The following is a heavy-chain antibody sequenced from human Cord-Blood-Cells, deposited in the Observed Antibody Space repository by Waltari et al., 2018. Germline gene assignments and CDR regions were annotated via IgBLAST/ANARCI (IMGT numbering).Heavy chain of an antibody. CDR3: ARLHTNDFWSGYYFDY. V-gene: IGHV4-39*01. CDR1: GGSISSSSYY. J-gene: IGHJ4*02. CDR2: FYYSGST. Sequence: QLQLQESGPGLVKPSETLSLTCTVSGGSISSSSYYWGWISQPPGKGLEWIGCFYYSGSTYYNPSLKSRVTISVDTSKNQFSLKLSSVTAADTAVYYCARLHTNDFWSGYYFDYWGQGTLVTVSS. D-gene: IGHD3-3*01.